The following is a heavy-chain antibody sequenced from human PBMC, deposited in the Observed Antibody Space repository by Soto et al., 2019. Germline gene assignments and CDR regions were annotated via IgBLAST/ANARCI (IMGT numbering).Heavy chain of an antibody. CDR2: IYYSGST. CDR3: ARHERLHYAFDI. J-gene: IGHJ3*02. D-gene: IGHD2-15*01. CDR1: GGSISSSSYY. V-gene: IGHV4-39*01. Sequence: SETLSLTCTVSGGSISSSSYYWGWIRQPPGKGLEWIGSIYYSGSTYYNPSLRSRVTISVDTSKNQFSLKLSSVTAADTAVYYCARHERLHYAFDIWGQGTMVTVSS.